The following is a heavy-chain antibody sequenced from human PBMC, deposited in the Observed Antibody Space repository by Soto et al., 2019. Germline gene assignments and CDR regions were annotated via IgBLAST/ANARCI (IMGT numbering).Heavy chain of an antibody. J-gene: IGHJ5*02. V-gene: IGHV4-39*01. Sequence: SETLSLTCTVSGGSISSSIYYWGWVRQPPGKGLEWIGNIYYSGSTYHNPSLKSRVTISVDTSKNQFSLKLSSVTAADTSVYYCARQRSGYYRNNWFDPWGQGILVTVSS. D-gene: IGHD3-3*01. CDR2: IYYSGST. CDR1: GGSISSSIYY. CDR3: ARQRSGYYRNNWFDP.